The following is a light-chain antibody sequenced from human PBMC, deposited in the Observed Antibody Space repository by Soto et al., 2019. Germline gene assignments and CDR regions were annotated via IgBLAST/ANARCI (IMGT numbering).Light chain of an antibody. J-gene: IGKJ5*01. V-gene: IGKV3-20*01. CDR2: GAS. Sequence: EIVLTQSPGTLSVSPGERATLSCRASQSVRSSYLAWYQHKPGQAPRLLIYGASSRATDIPDRFSGSGSGTDFTLTISRLEPEDFAVYYCQQYGSSPITFGQGTRLEIK. CDR1: QSVRSSY. CDR3: QQYGSSPIT.